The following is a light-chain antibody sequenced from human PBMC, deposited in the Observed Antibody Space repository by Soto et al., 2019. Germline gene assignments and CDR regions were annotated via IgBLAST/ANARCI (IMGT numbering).Light chain of an antibody. V-gene: IGKV1-39*01. J-gene: IGKJ4*01. Sequence: DIQMTQSPSSLSASVGDRVTITCRASQSISSYLNWYQQKPGKAPKLLIYAAYSLQSGVPSRFSGSGSGTDFNLTISSLQPEDFATYYCQQSYSTPSTFGGGTKVEIK. CDR3: QQSYSTPST. CDR2: AAY. CDR1: QSISSY.